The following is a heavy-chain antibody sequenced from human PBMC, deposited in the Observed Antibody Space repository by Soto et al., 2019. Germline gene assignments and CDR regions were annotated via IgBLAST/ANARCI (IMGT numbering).Heavy chain of an antibody. Sequence: GGSLRLSCAASGFTFRNYGMNWVRQAPGKGLEWVSYISSSSSNTINYADSVKGRFTISRDDAKNALYLQMNSLRAEDTALYYCARDLWDDLAGGEYDYWGQGTLVTVSS. V-gene: IGHV3-48*01. J-gene: IGHJ4*02. CDR3: ARDLWDDLAGGEYDY. CDR2: ISSSSSNTI. D-gene: IGHD3-16*01. CDR1: GFTFRNYG.